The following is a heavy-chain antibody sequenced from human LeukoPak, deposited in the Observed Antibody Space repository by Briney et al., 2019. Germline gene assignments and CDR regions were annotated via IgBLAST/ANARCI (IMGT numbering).Heavy chain of an antibody. CDR1: GGTFCSYA. J-gene: IGHJ3*02. CDR2: IIPIFGTA. Sequence: SVNVSCKASGGTFCSYAISWVRQAPGQGLEWMGGIIPIFGTANYAQKFQGRVTITADESTSTAYMELSSLRSEDTAVYYCASRNSGSSQHAFDIWGQGTMVTVSS. D-gene: IGHD1-26*01. V-gene: IGHV1-69*13. CDR3: ASRNSGSSQHAFDI.